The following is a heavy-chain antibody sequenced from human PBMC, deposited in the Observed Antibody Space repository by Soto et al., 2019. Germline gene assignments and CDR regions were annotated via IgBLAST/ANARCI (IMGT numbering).Heavy chain of an antibody. D-gene: IGHD6-13*01. J-gene: IGHJ6*02. Sequence: PSETLSLACTVSGGSISSSSFYWGWIRQPPGKGLEWIGSIYYSGSTYYNPSLKSRITMSVDTSKNQFSLKLSSVTAADTAVYYCARHRGSSPWYDIDVWGQGTTVTVSS. CDR1: GGSISSSSFY. V-gene: IGHV4-39*01. CDR3: ARHRGSSPWYDIDV. CDR2: IYYSGST.